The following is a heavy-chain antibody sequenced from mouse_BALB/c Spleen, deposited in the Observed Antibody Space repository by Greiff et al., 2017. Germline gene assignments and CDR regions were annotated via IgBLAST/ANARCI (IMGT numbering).Heavy chain of an antibody. CDR3: ARDNCDWYFDV. V-gene: IGHV3-2*02. J-gene: IGHJ1*01. CDR1: GYSITSDYA. D-gene: IGHD4-1*02. Sequence: EVKLEESGPGLVKPSQSLSLTCTVTGYSITSDYAWNWIRQFPGNKLEWMGYISYSGSTSYNPSLKSRISITRDTSNNQVYLQLNSVTTEDTATYYCARDNCDWYFDVWGEGTSVTVSS. CDR2: ISYSGST.